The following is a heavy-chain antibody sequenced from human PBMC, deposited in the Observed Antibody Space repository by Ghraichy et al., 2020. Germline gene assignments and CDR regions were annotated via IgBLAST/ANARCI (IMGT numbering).Heavy chain of an antibody. CDR3: ARDLSHSYGFYYYHGMDV. V-gene: IGHV3-74*01. CDR2: VNIDGTTT. D-gene: IGHD5-18*01. J-gene: IGHJ6*02. Sequence: ESLNISCAASGFIFSNYLMYWVRQAPGKGLVWVSRVNIDGTTTTYADSVKGRFTISRDNAKNTLYLQMSSLRAEDTAVYYCARDLSHSYGFYYYHGMDVWGQGTTVTVSS. CDR1: GFIFSNYL.